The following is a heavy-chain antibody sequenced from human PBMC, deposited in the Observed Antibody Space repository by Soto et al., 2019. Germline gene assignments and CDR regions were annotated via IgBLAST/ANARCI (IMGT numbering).Heavy chain of an antibody. D-gene: IGHD7-27*01. J-gene: IGHJ5*02. CDR1: GRSISSGGYS. CDR2: IYHSGST. Sequence: QLQLQESGSGLVKPSQTLSRTCAVSGRSISSGGYSWSWIRQPPGKGLECIGYIYHSGSTYYNPSLKSRVTIYVDRSKNQFSMKLSSVTAAATAVYYCARVPGPWGQGTLVTVSS. CDR3: ARVPGP. V-gene: IGHV4-30-2*01.